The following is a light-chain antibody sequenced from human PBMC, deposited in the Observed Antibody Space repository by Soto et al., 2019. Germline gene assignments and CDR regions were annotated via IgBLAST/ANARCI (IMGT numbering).Light chain of an antibody. J-gene: IGKJ5*01. CDR3: QQYNTYST. CDR2: NAS. CDR1: QSVGREY. Sequence: EIVLTQSPATLSLSPGERATLSCRASQSVGREYLAWYQQKPGQDPRLVIYNASNRASGITDRFSGSGSGTDFTLTISRLQPDDFATYYCQQYNTYSTFGQGTRLEIK. V-gene: IGKV3D-20*02.